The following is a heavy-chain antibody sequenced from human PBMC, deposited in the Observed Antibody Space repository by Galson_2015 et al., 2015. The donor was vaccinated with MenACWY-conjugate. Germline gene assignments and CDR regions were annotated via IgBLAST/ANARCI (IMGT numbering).Heavy chain of an antibody. J-gene: IGHJ6*02. Sequence: SVKVSCKASGGTFSGYAIVWVRQAPGQGLEWVGGISPIFGTANYAQKMQDRVTITADESATTAYMELRGLRSEDTAVYYCARGGGLYRLLSGHYYYGMDVWGQGTTVTVSS. CDR1: GGTFSGYA. CDR2: ISPIFGTA. V-gene: IGHV1-69*13. CDR3: ARGGGLYRLLSGHYYYGMDV. D-gene: IGHD2-2*01.